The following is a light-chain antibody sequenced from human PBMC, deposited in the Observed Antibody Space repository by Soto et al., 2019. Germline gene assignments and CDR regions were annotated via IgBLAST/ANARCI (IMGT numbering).Light chain of an antibody. J-gene: IGLJ1*01. CDR1: SSDDGGYNY. CDR2: DVS. V-gene: IGLV2-14*01. CDR3: SSYTSSSTLYV. Sequence: QSVLTQPAPVSGTPGQSITITCTGTSSDDGGYNYVTWYQQHPGKAPKLIIYDVSSRPSGVSNRFSGSRSGNTASLTISGLQAEDEADYYCSSYTSSSTLYVFGTGTKVTVL.